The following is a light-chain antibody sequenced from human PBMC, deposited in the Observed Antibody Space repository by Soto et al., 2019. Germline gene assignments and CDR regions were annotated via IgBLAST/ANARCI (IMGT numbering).Light chain of an antibody. CDR2: DAS. CDR3: QQYSSFPLT. V-gene: IGKV1-5*01. CDR1: QSVSAW. Sequence: DIQMTQFPSPLSSSVVDRVTITYGASQSVSAWLAWYQQSPGKAPKLLIYDASTLESGVPSRFSGSGSGTEFTLTISGLQPDDFATYYCQQYSSFPLTFGQGTKVDI. J-gene: IGKJ1*01.